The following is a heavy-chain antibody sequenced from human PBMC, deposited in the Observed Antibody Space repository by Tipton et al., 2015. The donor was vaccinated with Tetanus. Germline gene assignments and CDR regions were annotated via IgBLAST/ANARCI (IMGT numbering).Heavy chain of an antibody. CDR3: AREADCSGGSCFSGDFDN. D-gene: IGHD2-15*01. CDR1: GFTFNGYG. Sequence: SLRLSCAASGFTFNGYGMHWVRQAPGKGLERLALVWYDGSKQYYADSVKGRFTLSRDNSKNTLYLQMNSLRAEDTALYYCAREADCSGGSCFSGDFDNWGQGTQVTVSS. J-gene: IGHJ4*02. CDR2: VWYDGSKQ. V-gene: IGHV3-33*01.